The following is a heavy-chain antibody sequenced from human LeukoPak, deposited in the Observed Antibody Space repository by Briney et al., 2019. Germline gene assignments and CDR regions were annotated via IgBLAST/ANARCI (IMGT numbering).Heavy chain of an antibody. CDR3: ASGLVGATTDY. CDR1: GGSISSGSYY. CDR2: IYTSGST. V-gene: IGHV4-61*02. Sequence: SQTLSLTCTVSGGSISSGSYYWSWIRQPAGKGLEWIGRIYTSGSTNYNPSLKSRVTISVDTSKNQFTLKLSSVTAADTAVYYCASGLVGATTDYWGQGTLVTVSS. J-gene: IGHJ4*02. D-gene: IGHD1-26*01.